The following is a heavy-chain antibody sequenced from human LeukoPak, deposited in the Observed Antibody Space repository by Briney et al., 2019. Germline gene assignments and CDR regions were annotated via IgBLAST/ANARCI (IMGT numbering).Heavy chain of an antibody. CDR1: GGSISRGSYY. Sequence: SQTLSLTCTVSGGSISRGSYYWSWIRQPAGKGLEWIGRIYTSGSPNYNPSLKSRVTISVDTSKNQFSLKLSSVTAADTAVYYCAREVYYYGSGIPNSFDYWGRGTLVTVSS. J-gene: IGHJ4*02. V-gene: IGHV4-61*02. CDR2: IYTSGSP. CDR3: AREVYYYGSGIPNSFDY. D-gene: IGHD3-10*01.